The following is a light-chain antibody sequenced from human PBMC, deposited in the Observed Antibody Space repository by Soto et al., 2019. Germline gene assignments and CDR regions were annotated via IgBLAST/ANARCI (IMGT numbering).Light chain of an antibody. V-gene: IGLV1-51*01. CDR3: GTWDSSLSVVV. CDR2: DNS. CDR1: YSNIGSNS. J-gene: IGLJ2*01. Sequence: QSVLTQSSSVSAAAGQKVSISCSGSYSNIGSNSVSWYQHFPGSAPKLVIYDNSQRPSGIPDRFSGSKSGSSATLGITGLQTGDEADYYCGTWDSSLSVVVFGGGTKVTVL.